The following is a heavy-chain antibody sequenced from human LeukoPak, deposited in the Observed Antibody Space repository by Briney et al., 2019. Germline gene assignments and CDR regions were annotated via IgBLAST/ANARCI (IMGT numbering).Heavy chain of an antibody. CDR1: GGSISSYY. V-gene: IGHV4-59*01. CDR2: IYYSGST. J-gene: IGHJ4*02. D-gene: IGHD3-16*01. Sequence: SETLSLTCTVSGGSISSYYWSWIRQPPGKGLEWIGYIYYSGSTNYNPSLKSRVTISVDTSKNQFSLKLSSVTAADTAVYYCATIIVWGSYSFFDYWGQGTLVTVSS. CDR3: ATIIVWGSYSFFDY.